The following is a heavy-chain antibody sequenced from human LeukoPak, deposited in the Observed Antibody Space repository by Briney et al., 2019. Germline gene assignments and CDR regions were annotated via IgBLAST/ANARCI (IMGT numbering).Heavy chain of an antibody. CDR1: GTSITSYH. J-gene: IGHJ5*02. Sequence: SGTLSLTCTVSGTSITSYHWSWIRQPPGKGLEWIGSYSGSTNYNPSLKSRVTISVDTSKNQFSLKLSSVTAADTAVYYCARHEAWFDPWGQGTLVTVSS. CDR3: ARHEAWFDP. V-gene: IGHV4-59*08. CDR2: YSGST.